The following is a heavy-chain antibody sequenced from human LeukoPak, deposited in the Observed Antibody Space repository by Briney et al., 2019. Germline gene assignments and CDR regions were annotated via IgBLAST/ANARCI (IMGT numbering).Heavy chain of an antibody. CDR3: ARAPKTYYYGSGSPHGAFDI. J-gene: IGHJ3*02. Sequence: SETLSLTCTVSGGSISSYYWSWIRQPPGKGLEWIGYIYYSGSTNYNPSLKSRVTISVDTSKNQFSLKLSSVTAADTAVYYCARAPKTYYYGSGSPHGAFDIWGQGTMVTVSS. CDR1: GGSISSYY. CDR2: IYYSGST. D-gene: IGHD3-10*01. V-gene: IGHV4-59*01.